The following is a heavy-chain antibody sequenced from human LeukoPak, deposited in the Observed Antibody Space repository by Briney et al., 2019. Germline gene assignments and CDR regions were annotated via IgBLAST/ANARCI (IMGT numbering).Heavy chain of an antibody. CDR3: ARDYRGYRAPYYFDY. J-gene: IGHJ4*02. V-gene: IGHV3-7*01. Sequence: GGSLSLSCAASGFTFSSYWMSWVRQAPGKGLEWVANIKQDGSEKYYVDSVKGRFTISRDNAKNSLYLQMNSLRAEDTAVYYCARDYRGYRAPYYFDYWGQGTLVTVSS. CDR2: IKQDGSEK. D-gene: IGHD2-15*01. CDR1: GFTFSSYW.